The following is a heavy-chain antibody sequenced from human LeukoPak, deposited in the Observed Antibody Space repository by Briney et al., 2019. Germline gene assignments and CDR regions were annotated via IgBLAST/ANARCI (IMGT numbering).Heavy chain of an antibody. CDR1: GYTFTGYY. D-gene: IGHD6-19*01. V-gene: IGHV1-2*02. J-gene: IGHJ4*02. Sequence: ASVKVSCKASGYTFTGYYIHWVRQAPGQGLEWMGWINPNSGDTNYAQKFQGRVTMTRDTSISTAYMELSRLRSDDTAVYYCARDRGLVAVAATDYWGQGTLVTVSS. CDR2: INPNSGDT. CDR3: ARDRGLVAVAATDY.